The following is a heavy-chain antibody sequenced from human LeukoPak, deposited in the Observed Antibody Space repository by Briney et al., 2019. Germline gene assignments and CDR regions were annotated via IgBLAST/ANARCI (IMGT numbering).Heavy chain of an antibody. CDR1: GFTFSSYW. Sequence: GGSLRLSCAASGFTFSSYWMSWVRQAPGKGLEWVANINKDGSEKYYVDSVKGRFTISRDNAKNLLYLQMSSLRAEDTAVYYCARRPDRPPLFDYWGQETLVTVSS. V-gene: IGHV3-7*01. CDR3: ARRPDRPPLFDY. CDR2: INKDGSEK. J-gene: IGHJ4*02.